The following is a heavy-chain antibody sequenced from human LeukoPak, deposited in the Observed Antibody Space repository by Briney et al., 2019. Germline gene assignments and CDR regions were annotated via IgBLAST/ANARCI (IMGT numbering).Heavy chain of an antibody. CDR3: AKPATISPRDY. V-gene: IGHV3-23*01. J-gene: IGHJ4*02. CDR2: ISGDGDHT. CDR1: GFTFNDYI. D-gene: IGHD4/OR15-4a*01. Sequence: GGTLRLSCVASGFTFNDYIMCWVRQAPGKGLEWVSGISGDGDHTYYADSVKGRFTISRDNSKNTLSLQMSGLRAEDTAIYYCAKPATISPRDYWGQGTLVSVSS.